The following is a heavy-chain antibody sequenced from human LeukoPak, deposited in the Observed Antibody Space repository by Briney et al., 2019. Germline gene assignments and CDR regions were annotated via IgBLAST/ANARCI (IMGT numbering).Heavy chain of an antibody. J-gene: IGHJ4*02. V-gene: IGHV4-4*09. CDR1: GGSISSYY. CDR2: IYTSGSI. Sequence: SETLSLTCTVSGGSISSYYWSWIRQPPGKGLEWIGYIYTSGSINHNPSLKSRVTISVDTSKNQFSLKLSSVTAADTAVYYCARLAGEYSSSDYWGQGTLVTVSS. D-gene: IGHD6-6*01. CDR3: ARLAGEYSSSDY.